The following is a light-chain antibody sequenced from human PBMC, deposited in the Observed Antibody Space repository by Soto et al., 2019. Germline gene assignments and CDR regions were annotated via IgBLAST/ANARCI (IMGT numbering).Light chain of an antibody. J-gene: IGKJ1*01. CDR2: GAS. V-gene: IGKV3-15*01. CDR3: QQYNNWPPKT. Sequence: EIGLTQSPGTLSLSPGERATLSWGASQSVSSSYLAWYQQKPGQAPRLLIYGASTRATGIPARFSGSGSGTEFTLTISSLQSEDFAVYYCQQYNNWPPKTFGQGTKVDIK. CDR1: QSVSSSY.